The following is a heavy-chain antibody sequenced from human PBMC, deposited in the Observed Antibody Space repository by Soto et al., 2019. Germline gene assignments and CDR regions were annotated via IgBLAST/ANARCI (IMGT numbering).Heavy chain of an antibody. CDR1: GFTFSGYS. D-gene: IGHD5-12*01. Sequence: GGSLRLSCAASGFTFSGYSMNWVRQAPGKGLEWVSSISSSSSYIYYADSVKGRFTISRDNAKNSLYLQMNSLRAEDTAVYYCAREHEWLRPFDYWGQGTLVTVSS. J-gene: IGHJ4*02. V-gene: IGHV3-21*01. CDR2: ISSSSSYI. CDR3: AREHEWLRPFDY.